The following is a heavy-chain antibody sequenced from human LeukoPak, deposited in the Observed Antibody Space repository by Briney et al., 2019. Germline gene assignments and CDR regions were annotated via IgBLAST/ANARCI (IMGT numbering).Heavy chain of an antibody. Sequence: GGSLRLSCAASGFSFSNYDMLWVRQATGKGLEWVSAINTAADTYYPDSVKGRFTISRENAKSSLYLQMNSLRVGDTAVYYCVRAPPGTGWLIDHWGQGTLVTVSS. CDR1: GFSFSNYD. V-gene: IGHV3-13*04. CDR2: INTAADT. CDR3: VRAPPGTGWLIDH. J-gene: IGHJ4*02. D-gene: IGHD6-19*01.